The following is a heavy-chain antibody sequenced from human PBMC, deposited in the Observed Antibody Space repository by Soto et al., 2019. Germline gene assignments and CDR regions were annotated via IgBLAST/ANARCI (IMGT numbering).Heavy chain of an antibody. J-gene: IGHJ4*02. D-gene: IGHD1-1*01. CDR3: ALRTGNWNPLAD. CDR1: VGTTSSYT. CDR2: IVPMINKI. Sequence: QVQLVQSGAEVERPGSSVKVYCKTSVGTTSSYTIGWVRQAPGQGLEWMGNIVPMINKIDYAQKFQGRVTITADKSTRTVYMEPNSLRSEETAVYFCALRTGNWNPLADWGQGTLVTVSS. V-gene: IGHV1-69*02.